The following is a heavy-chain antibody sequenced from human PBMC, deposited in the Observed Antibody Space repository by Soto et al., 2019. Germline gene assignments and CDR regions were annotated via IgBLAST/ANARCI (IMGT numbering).Heavy chain of an antibody. D-gene: IGHD2-15*01. CDR2: IFYSGST. Sequence: QLQLQESGPGLVKPSETLSLTCTVSGGSISSSSYYWGWIRQPPGKGLEWIGSIFYSGSTYYNPXXRXPXXLSVDSSKNPFXLXLXXVTAADTAVYYCARHLTYCSAGSCYSDFPYYGMDVWGQGTTVTVSS. CDR3: ARHLTYCSAGSCYSDFPYYGMDV. V-gene: IGHV4-39*01. J-gene: IGHJ6*02. CDR1: GGSISSSSYY.